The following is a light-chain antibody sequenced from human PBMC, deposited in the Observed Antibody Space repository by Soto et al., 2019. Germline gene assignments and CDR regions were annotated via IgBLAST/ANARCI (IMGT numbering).Light chain of an antibody. CDR2: EVS. J-gene: IGLJ1*01. Sequence: QAVLTQPASVSGSPGQSITISCTGTSSDVGGYNYVSWCQQHPGKAPKLMIYEVSYRPSGVSNRFSGSKSGNTASLTISGLQAEDEADYYCCSYTTSSTYVFGTGTKLTVL. CDR1: SSDVGGYNY. CDR3: CSYTTSSTYV. V-gene: IGLV2-14*01.